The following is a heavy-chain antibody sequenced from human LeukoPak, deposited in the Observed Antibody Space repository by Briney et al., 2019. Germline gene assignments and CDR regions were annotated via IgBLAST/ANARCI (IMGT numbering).Heavy chain of an antibody. D-gene: IGHD2-2*01. J-gene: IGHJ4*02. CDR3: APHCSSASCPDY. CDR2: ISSGSAYT. CDR1: GFTFSTYS. V-gene: IGHV3-21*01. Sequence: GGSLRLSCAASGFTFSTYSMNWVRQAPGKGLEWVSSISSGSAYTYYADSVKGRFTISRDNAKNSLYLQMNSPRTEDTSVYYCAPHCSSASCPDYWGQGTLVTVSS.